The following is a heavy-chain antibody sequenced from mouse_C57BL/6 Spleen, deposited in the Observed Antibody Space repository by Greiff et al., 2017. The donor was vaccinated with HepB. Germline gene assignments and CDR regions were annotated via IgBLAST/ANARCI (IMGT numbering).Heavy chain of an antibody. J-gene: IGHJ2*01. D-gene: IGHD3-1*01. CDR1: GYTFTSYW. Sequence: QVQLQQPGAELVRPGSSVKLSCKASGYTFTSYWMHWVKQRPIQGLEWIGNIDPSDSETHYNQKFKDKATLTVDKSSSTAYMQLSSLTSEDSAVYYCERSGDGGVYFDYWGQGTTLTVSS. V-gene: IGHV1-52*01. CDR3: ERSGDGGVYFDY. CDR2: IDPSDSET.